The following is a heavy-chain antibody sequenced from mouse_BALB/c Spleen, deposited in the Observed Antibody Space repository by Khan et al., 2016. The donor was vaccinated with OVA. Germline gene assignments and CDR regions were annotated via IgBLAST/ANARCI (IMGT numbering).Heavy chain of an antibody. CDR2: ISYSGST. Sequence: EVQLVESGPGLVKPSQSLSLTCTVTGYSITSGYGWNWIRQFPGSKLEWMGYISYSGSTNYNPSLKSRISITRDTSKNQFFLQLNSVTTEDTATYYCARTARIKYWGKGTTLTVSS. CDR1: GYSITSGYG. V-gene: IGHV3-2*02. D-gene: IGHD1-2*01. J-gene: IGHJ2*01. CDR3: ARTARIKY.